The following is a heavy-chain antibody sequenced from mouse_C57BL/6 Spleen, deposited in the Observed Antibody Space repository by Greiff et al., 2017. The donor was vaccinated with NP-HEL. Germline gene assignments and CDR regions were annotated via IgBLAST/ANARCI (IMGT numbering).Heavy chain of an antibody. CDR1: GFTFNTYA. D-gene: IGHD1-1*01. CDR2: IRSKSSNYAT. Sequence: EVMLVESGGGLVQPKGSLKLSCAASGFTFNTYAMHWVRQAPGKGLEWVARIRSKSSNYATYYADSVKDRFTISRDDSQSMLYLQMNNLKTEDTAMYYCVREGIYYYGSSLYYFDYWGQGTTLTVSS. J-gene: IGHJ2*01. CDR3: VREGIYYYGSSLYYFDY. V-gene: IGHV10-3*01.